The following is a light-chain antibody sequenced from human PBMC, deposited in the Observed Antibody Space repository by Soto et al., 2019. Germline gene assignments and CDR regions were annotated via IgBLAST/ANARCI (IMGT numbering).Light chain of an antibody. V-gene: IGKV3D-20*02. CDR2: GAS. CDR1: QTVISNS. CDR3: QQRNDWPLT. J-gene: IGKJ4*01. Sequence: EIVLTQSPGTLSLSPGEGGTLSCRASQTVISNSLAWYQQKPGQPPRLLIHGASTRAPGIPERFSGSRSGTDFTLTISSLEPEDFAVYYCQQRNDWPLTFGGGTKVEIK.